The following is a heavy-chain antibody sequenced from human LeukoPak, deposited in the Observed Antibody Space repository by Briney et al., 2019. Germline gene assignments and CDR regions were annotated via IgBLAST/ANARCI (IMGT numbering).Heavy chain of an antibody. J-gene: IGHJ4*02. CDR1: GGSFSGYY. CDR3: ARTSQHYGSGSSPFWY. Sequence: SETLSLTCAVYGGSFSGYYWSWIRQPPGKGLEWIGEINHSGSTNYNPSLKSRVTISVDTSKNQFSLKLSSVTAADTAVYYCARTSQHYGSGSSPFWYWGQGTLVTVSS. CDR2: INHSGST. V-gene: IGHV4-34*01. D-gene: IGHD3-10*01.